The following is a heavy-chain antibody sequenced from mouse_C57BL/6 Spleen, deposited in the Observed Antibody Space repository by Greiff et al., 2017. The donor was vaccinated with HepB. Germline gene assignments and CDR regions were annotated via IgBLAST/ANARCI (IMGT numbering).Heavy chain of an antibody. CDR3: ARDYYGSSYGFAY. J-gene: IGHJ3*01. CDR1: GYSFTGYY. Sequence: EVKLVESGPELVKPGASVKISCKASGYSFTGYYMNWVKQSPEKSLEWIGEINPSTGGTTYNKKFKAKATLTVDKSSSTAYMQLKSLTSEDSAVYYCARDYYGSSYGFAYWGQGTLVTVPA. V-gene: IGHV1-42*01. CDR2: INPSTGGT. D-gene: IGHD1-1*01.